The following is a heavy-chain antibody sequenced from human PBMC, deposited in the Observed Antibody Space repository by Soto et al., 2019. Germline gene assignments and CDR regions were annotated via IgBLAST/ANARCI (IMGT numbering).Heavy chain of an antibody. D-gene: IGHD5-18*01. CDR3: ARGLRGYSYGYID. V-gene: IGHV1-69*01. CDR2: ILPIFSRT. J-gene: IGHJ4*02. Sequence: QVHLLQSGAEVKKPGSSVKVSCQASGGTFNSFLIGWVRQAPGQGLEWLGGILPIFSRTNYAQKFQDRLTITADESTTTACMELTGLRSEDTAGYYCARGLRGYSYGYIDWGQGTLVTVSS. CDR1: GGTFNSFL.